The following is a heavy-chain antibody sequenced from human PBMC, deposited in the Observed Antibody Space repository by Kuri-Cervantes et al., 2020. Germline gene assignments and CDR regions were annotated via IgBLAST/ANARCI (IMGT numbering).Heavy chain of an antibody. J-gene: IGHJ5*02. D-gene: IGHD3-3*01. Sequence: SCTVSGGSISSGDYYWSWIRQPPGKGLEWIGYIYYSGSTYYNPSLKSRVTISVDTSKNQFSLKLSSVTAADTAVYYCARGSLRFLDNWFDPWGQGTLVTVSS. CDR3: ARGSLRFLDNWFDP. V-gene: IGHV4-30-4*01. CDR1: GGSISSGDYY. CDR2: IYYSGST.